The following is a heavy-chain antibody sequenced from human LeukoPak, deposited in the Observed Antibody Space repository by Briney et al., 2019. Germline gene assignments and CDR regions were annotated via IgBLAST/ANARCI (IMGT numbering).Heavy chain of an antibody. CDR3: ARAPYSSSWSVTWFDP. Sequence: SETLSLTCTVSGGPISSYYWSWIRQPPGKGLEWIGYIYYSGSTNYNPSLKSRVTISVDTSKNQFSLKLSSVTAAGTAVYYRARAPYSSSWSVTWFDPWGQGTLVTVSS. D-gene: IGHD6-13*01. J-gene: IGHJ5*02. CDR1: GGPISSYY. CDR2: IYYSGST. V-gene: IGHV4-59*01.